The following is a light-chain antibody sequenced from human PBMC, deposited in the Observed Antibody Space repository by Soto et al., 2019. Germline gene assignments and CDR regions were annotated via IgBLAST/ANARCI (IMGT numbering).Light chain of an antibody. CDR3: QQRSDWSST. Sequence: EIVLTQSPATLSLSPGEIATLSCRAIQSVGTYFAWYQQKPGQAPRLLIYESSNRATGIPARFSGSGSGTDFTLAISSLETEDFAVYYCQQRSDWSSTFGGGTKVEIK. J-gene: IGKJ4*01. CDR2: ESS. CDR1: QSVGTY. V-gene: IGKV3-11*01.